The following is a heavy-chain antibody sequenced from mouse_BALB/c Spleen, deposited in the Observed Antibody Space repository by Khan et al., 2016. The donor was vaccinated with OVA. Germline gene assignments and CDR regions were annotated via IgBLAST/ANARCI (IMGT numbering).Heavy chain of an antibody. CDR2: ITPSNGYT. CDR1: GYTFTSYT. J-gene: IGHJ3*01. D-gene: IGHD2-14*01. CDR3: VRDGAYHRNDGWFAY. Sequence: QVQLQQSGAELARPGASVKMSCKASGYTFTSYTIHWIKKRPGQGLEWIGYITPSNGYTNYNQKFKDKATLTTDKSSTTAYLQLSSLTSEDYAVYNCVRDGAYHRNDGWFAYWGQGTLVTVSA. V-gene: IGHV1-4*01.